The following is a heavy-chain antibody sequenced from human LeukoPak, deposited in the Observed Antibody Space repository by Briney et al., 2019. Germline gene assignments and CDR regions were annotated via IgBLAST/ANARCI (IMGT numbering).Heavy chain of an antibody. J-gene: IGHJ4*02. Sequence: GESLKISCKGCGHRFTNYWIGWVRQMPGKGLEWMVIIYPGDSDSTYSQSFQGHVTISVDKSISTTYLHWSSLKASDTAMYYCAAASPYVSGGFDYWGQGTLVTVSS. CDR2: IYPGDSDS. V-gene: IGHV5-51*01. D-gene: IGHD3-10*01. CDR3: AAASPYVSGGFDY. CDR1: GHRFTNYW.